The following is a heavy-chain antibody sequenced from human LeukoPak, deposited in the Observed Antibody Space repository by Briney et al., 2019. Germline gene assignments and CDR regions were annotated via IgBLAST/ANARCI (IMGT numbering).Heavy chain of an antibody. CDR3: ARDSSSTWYGDLRH. V-gene: IGHV3-9*03. J-gene: IGHJ1*01. CDR1: GFTFSNYW. D-gene: IGHD6-13*01. CDR2: ISWNSGII. Sequence: GGSLRLSCAASGFTFSNYWMSWVRQAPGKGLEWVSGISWNSGIIDYADSVKGRFTISRDNAKNSLYLQMNSLRPEDMALYYCARDSSSTWYGDLRHWGQGTLVTVSS.